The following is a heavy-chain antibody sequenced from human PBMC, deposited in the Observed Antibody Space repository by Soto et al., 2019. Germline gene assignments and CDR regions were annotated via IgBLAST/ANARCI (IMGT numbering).Heavy chain of an antibody. CDR2: ISYDGSNK. D-gene: IGHD3-22*01. CDR3: ARDRSQPMIVVVYLFDY. V-gene: IGHV3-30-3*01. J-gene: IGHJ4*02. Sequence: LRLSCAASGFTFSSYAMHWVRQAPGKGLEWVAVISYDGSNKYYADSVKGRFTISRDNSKNTLYLQMNSLRAEDTAVYYCARDRSQPMIVVVYLFDYWGQGTLVTVSS. CDR1: GFTFSSYA.